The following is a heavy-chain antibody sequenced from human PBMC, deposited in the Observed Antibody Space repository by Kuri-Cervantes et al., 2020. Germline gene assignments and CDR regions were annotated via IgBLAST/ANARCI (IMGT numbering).Heavy chain of an antibody. D-gene: IGHD3-10*01. CDR2: VYASGST. J-gene: IGHJ2*01. V-gene: IGHV4-4*07. CDR3: ARDSGFSLARAWYIDL. Sequence: GSLRLSCTVSGGSISGYYWSWIRQPAGKGLEWIGRVYASGSTNYNPFLKSRVTISVDKSKNQFSLKLNSVTAADTAVYYCARDSGFSLARAWYIDLWGRGTLVTVSS. CDR1: GGSISGYY.